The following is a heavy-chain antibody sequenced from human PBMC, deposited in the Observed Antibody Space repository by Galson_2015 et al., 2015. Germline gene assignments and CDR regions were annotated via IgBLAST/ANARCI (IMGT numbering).Heavy chain of an antibody. CDR1: GSTFSNYA. V-gene: IGHV3-23*01. CDR3: AKSYCSSTRCYGPNWFDP. CDR2: ISGSGDNT. J-gene: IGHJ5*02. D-gene: IGHD2-2*01. Sequence: SLRLSCAASGSTFSNYAMSWVRQAPGKGLEWVSSISGSGDNTYYADSVKGRFTISRDNSKKMLHLQMNSLRAEDTAVYYCAKSYCSSTRCYGPNWFDPWGQGTLVTVSS.